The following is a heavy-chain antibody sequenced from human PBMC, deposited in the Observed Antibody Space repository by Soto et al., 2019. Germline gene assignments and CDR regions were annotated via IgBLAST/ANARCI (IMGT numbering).Heavy chain of an antibody. V-gene: IGHV1-69*06. CDR1: GGTFSSYA. J-gene: IGHJ6*02. CDR3: ARGCSGGSCRGDYYYYYGMDV. Sequence: ASVKVSCKASGGTFSSYAISWVRQAPGQGLEWMGGIIPIFGTANYAQKFQGRVTITADKSTSTAYMELSSLRSEDTAVYYCARGCSGGSCRGDYYYYYGMDVWGQGTTVTVSS. CDR2: IIPIFGTA. D-gene: IGHD2-15*01.